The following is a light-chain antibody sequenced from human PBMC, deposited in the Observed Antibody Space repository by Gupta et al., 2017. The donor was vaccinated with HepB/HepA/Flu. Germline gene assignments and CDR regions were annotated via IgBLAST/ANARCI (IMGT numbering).Light chain of an antibody. CDR2: AAS. Sequence: EIVLTQSPGTLSLSPGERATLSCRASQSVSSSYLAWYQQKPGQAPRLLMFAASSRATGIPDRFSGSGSGTDFTLTISRLEPEDFAVYYCQQDGHSPLTFGGGTKVEIK. J-gene: IGKJ4*01. V-gene: IGKV3-20*01. CDR3: QQDGHSPLT. CDR1: QSVSSSY.